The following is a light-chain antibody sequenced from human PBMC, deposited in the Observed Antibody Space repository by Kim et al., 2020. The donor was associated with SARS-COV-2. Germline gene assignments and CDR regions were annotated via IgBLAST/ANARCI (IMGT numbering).Light chain of an antibody. Sequence: SSSPGERATLYCRASQSFANAYLTWYQLKPGQAPRLIIYGTSNRATGIPDRFTGSASGSGFILTINRLEPEDFAVYYCQQYSTSVTFGGGTKLEI. V-gene: IGKV3-20*01. J-gene: IGKJ4*01. CDR3: QQYSTSVT. CDR1: QSFANAY. CDR2: GTS.